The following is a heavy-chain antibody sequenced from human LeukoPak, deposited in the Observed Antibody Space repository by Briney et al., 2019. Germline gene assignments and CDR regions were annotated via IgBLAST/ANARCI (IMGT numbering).Heavy chain of an antibody. CDR1: GFTFRNYA. D-gene: IGHD6-19*01. V-gene: IGHV3-7*01. CDR2: IKQDGSEK. Sequence: GGSLRLSCAASGFTFRNYAMSWVRQAPGKGLEWVANIKQDGSEKYYVDSVKGRFTISRDNAKNSLYLQMNSLRAEDTAVYYCARNGWYYFDYWGQGTLVTVSS. J-gene: IGHJ4*02. CDR3: ARNGWYYFDY.